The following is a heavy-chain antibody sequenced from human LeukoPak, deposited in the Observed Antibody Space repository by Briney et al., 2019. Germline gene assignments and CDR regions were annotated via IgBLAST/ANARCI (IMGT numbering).Heavy chain of an antibody. D-gene: IGHD6-13*01. CDR1: GGTFSSYA. J-gene: IGHJ4*02. V-gene: IGHV1-69*05. CDR3: ARDRESSSSWLLDY. CDR2: IIPIFGTA. Sequence: ASVKVSCKASGGTFSSYAISWVRQAPGQGLEWMGGIIPIFGTANYAQKFQGRVTITTDESTSTAYMELSSLRAEDTAVYYCARDRESSSSWLLDYWGQGTLVTVSS.